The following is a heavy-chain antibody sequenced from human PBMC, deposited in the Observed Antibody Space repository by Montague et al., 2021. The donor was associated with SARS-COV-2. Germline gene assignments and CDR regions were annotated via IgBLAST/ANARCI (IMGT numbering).Heavy chain of an antibody. CDR3: ARDKYYYDSSGYYPLVYFDY. J-gene: IGHJ4*02. CDR2: IDWDDDK. D-gene: IGHD3-22*01. CDR1: GFSRSTSGMC. V-gene: IGHV2-70*11. Sequence: PALVKPTQTLTLTCTFSGFSRSTSGMCVSWIRQPPGKALEWLARIDWDDDKYYSTSLKTRLTISKDTSKNQVVLTMTNMDPVDTATYYCARDKYYYDSSGYYPLVYFDYWGQGTLVTVSS.